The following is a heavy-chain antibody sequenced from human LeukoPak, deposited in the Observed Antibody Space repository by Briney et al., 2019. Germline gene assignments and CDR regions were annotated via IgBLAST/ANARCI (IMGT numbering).Heavy chain of an antibody. V-gene: IGHV4-61*08. Sequence: SETLSLTCAVSGGSISSGGYSWSWIRQPPGKGLEWIGSIYYSGSTNYNPSLKSRVTISVDTSKNQFSLKLTSVTAADTAVYFCARGGYYGSGNDFRFDPWGQGTLVTVSS. J-gene: IGHJ5*02. CDR3: ARGGYYGSGNDFRFDP. D-gene: IGHD3-10*01. CDR1: GGSISSGGYS. CDR2: IYYSGST.